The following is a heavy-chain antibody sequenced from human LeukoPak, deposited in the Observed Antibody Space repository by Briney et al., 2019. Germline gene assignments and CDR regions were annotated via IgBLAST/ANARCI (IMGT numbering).Heavy chain of an antibody. CDR2: IYYSGST. CDR1: GGSISSSSYY. V-gene: IGHV4-39*07. Sequence: PSETLSLTCTVSGGSISSSSYYWGWIRQPPGKGLEWIGSIYYSGSTNYNPSLKSRVTISVDTSKNQFSLKLSSVTAADTAVYYCARGRYSMVRGVKIDYWGQGTLVTVSS. D-gene: IGHD3-10*01. CDR3: ARGRYSMVRGVKIDY. J-gene: IGHJ4*02.